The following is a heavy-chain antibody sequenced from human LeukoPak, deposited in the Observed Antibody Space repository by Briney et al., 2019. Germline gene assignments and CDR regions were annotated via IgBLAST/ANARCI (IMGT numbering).Heavy chain of an antibody. CDR2: INYSGST. D-gene: IGHD3-22*01. CDR1: GGSISSYY. V-gene: IGHV4-59*01. Sequence: SETLSLTCTVSGGSISSYYWSWILQLPGKGLEWIGYINYSGSTNYNPSLKSRVTISVDTSKNQFSLKLSSVTAADTAVYYCARALYDSSGYYYGDAFDIWGQGTMVTVSS. J-gene: IGHJ3*02. CDR3: ARALYDSSGYYYGDAFDI.